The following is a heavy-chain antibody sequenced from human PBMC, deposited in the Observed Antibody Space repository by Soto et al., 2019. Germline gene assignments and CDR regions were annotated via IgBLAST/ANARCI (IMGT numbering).Heavy chain of an antibody. Sequence: EVQLVESGGGLVQPGGSLRLSCAASGFTFSSYWMHWVRQAPGKGLVWVSRINSDGSSTSYADSVQGRFNISRDNAKNTLYLQMNSLRAEDTAVYYCARGGFYYYGMDVWGQGTTVTVSS. CDR3: ARGGFYYYGMDV. J-gene: IGHJ6*02. V-gene: IGHV3-74*01. CDR2: INSDGSST. CDR1: GFTFSSYW.